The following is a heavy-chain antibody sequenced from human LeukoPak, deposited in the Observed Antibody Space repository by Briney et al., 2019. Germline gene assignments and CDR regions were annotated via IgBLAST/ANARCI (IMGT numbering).Heavy chain of an antibody. V-gene: IGHV4-38-2*01. Sequence: SEXLSLTCAVSGYSISSGYYWGWIRQPPGKGLEWIGSIYHSGSTYYNPSLKSRVTISVDTSKNQFSLKLSSVTAADTAVYYCARHLTVTTFFDYWGQGTLVTVSS. D-gene: IGHD4-17*01. CDR1: GYSISSGYY. CDR2: IYHSGST. J-gene: IGHJ4*02. CDR3: ARHLTVTTFFDY.